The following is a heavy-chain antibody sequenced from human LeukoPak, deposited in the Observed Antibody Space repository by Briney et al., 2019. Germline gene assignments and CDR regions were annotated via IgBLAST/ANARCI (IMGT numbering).Heavy chain of an antibody. Sequence: PGGSLRLSRAASGFTFSSYAMSWVRQAPGKGLEWVSAISGSGGSTYYADSVKGRFTISRDNSKNTLYLQMNSLRAEDTAVYYCARSIAARHGYYYWGQGTLVTVSS. CDR1: GFTFSSYA. CDR3: ARSIAARHGYYY. CDR2: ISGSGGST. J-gene: IGHJ4*02. V-gene: IGHV3-23*01. D-gene: IGHD6-6*01.